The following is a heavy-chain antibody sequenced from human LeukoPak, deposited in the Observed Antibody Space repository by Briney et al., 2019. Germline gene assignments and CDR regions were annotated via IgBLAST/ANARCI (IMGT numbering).Heavy chain of an antibody. Sequence: SETLSLTCTVSGGSISSGGYYCSWIRQHPGKGLEWIGYIYYSGSTYYNPSLKSRVTISVDTSKNQFSLKLSSVTAADTAVYYCARGRAVIYFDYWGQGTLVTVSS. CDR2: IYYSGST. D-gene: IGHD2-21*01. CDR1: GGSISSGGYY. V-gene: IGHV4-31*03. J-gene: IGHJ4*02. CDR3: ARGRAVIYFDY.